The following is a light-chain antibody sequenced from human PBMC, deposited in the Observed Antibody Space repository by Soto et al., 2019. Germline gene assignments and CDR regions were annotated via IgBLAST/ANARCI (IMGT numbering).Light chain of an antibody. CDR1: QDIRHA. Sequence: DIQMTQSPSSLSASVGDRVTITCRASQDIRHALGWYQQKPGKVPKRLIYSASSLQNGVPSRFSGSGSETVFTLTISSLQPDDCATYFCLQHADYPFTFGQGTRLEI. CDR2: SAS. CDR3: LQHADYPFT. J-gene: IGKJ2*01. V-gene: IGKV1-17*01.